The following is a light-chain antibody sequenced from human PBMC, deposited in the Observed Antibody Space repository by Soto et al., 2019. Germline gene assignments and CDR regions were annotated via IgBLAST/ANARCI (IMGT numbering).Light chain of an antibody. J-gene: IGKJ1*01. CDR3: MQALQTPRT. V-gene: IGKV2-28*01. CDR1: QNMLHSNGYNY. Sequence: ISCMYSQNMLHSNGYNYLDWYLQKPGQSPQLLIYLGSNRASGVPDRFSGSGSGTDFTLKISRVEAEDVGVYYCMQALQTPRTVGQGTKVDI. CDR2: LGS.